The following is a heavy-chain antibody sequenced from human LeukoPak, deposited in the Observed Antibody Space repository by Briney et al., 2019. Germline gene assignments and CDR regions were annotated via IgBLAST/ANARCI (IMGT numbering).Heavy chain of an antibody. CDR3: AKAPNRDSLYFQH. V-gene: IGHV3-30*18. Sequence: PGGSLRLSCAASGFTFSSYGMHWVRQAPGKGLEWVAVISYDGSNEYYADSVKGRFTISRDNSKNTLYLQMNSLRAEDTAVYYCAKAPNRDSLYFQHWGQGTLVTVSS. D-gene: IGHD2/OR15-2a*01. J-gene: IGHJ1*01. CDR2: ISYDGSNE. CDR1: GFTFSSYG.